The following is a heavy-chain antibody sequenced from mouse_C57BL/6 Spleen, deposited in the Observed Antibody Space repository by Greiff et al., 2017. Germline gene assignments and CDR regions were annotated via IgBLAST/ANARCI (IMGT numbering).Heavy chain of an antibody. Sequence: VQLQQSGPELVKPGASVKIPCKASGYTFTDYNMDWVKQSHGKSLEWIGDINPNTGGTIYNQKFKGKATLTVDKSSSTAYMELRSLTSEDTAVYYCARYDYGSPYWYYDVWGTGTTVTVSS. CDR3: ARYDYGSPYWYYDV. D-gene: IGHD1-1*01. CDR1: GYTFTDYN. V-gene: IGHV1-18*01. J-gene: IGHJ1*03. CDR2: INPNTGGT.